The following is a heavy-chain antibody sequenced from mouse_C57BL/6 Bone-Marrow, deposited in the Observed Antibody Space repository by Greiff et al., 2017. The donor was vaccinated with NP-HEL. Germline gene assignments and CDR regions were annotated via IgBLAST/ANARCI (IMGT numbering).Heavy chain of an antibody. CDR3: ARGGDSNYVGVYFDY. D-gene: IGHD2-5*01. J-gene: IGHJ2*01. V-gene: IGHV14-3*01. CDR2: IDPANGNT. Sequence: EVQLQQSVAELVRPGASVKLSCTASGFNIKYTYMHWVKQRPEQGLEWIGRIDPANGNTKYAPKFQGKATLTADTSSNTAYLQLSSLTSEDTAIYYCARGGDSNYVGVYFDYWGQGTTLTVSS. CDR1: GFNIKYTY.